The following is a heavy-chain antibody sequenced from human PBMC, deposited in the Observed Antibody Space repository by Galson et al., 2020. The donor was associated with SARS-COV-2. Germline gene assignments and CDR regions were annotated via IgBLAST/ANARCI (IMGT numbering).Heavy chain of an antibody. D-gene: IGHD3-22*01. Sequence: SETLSLTCTVPGGSVSSGSYYWSWIRQPPGKGLEWIGYIYYSGSTNYNPSLKSRVTISVDTSKNQFSLKLSSVTAADTAVYYCARELYYYDSSGYYSSDAFDIWCQGTMVTVSS. J-gene: IGHJ3*02. V-gene: IGHV4-61*01. CDR3: ARELYYYDSSGYYSSDAFDI. CDR2: IYYSGST. CDR1: GGSVSSGSYY.